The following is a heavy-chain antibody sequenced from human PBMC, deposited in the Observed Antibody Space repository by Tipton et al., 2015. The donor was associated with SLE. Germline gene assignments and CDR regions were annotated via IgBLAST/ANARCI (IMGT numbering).Heavy chain of an antibody. Sequence: TLSLTCAVYGDSINSYTYYWGWIRQSAGKGVEWIGEINHRGSTNYNPSLKSRVTISVDTSKNQFSLKLRSVTAADTAVYYCARHLGLLGRGYFDYWGQGTLVTVSS. CDR3: ARHLGLLGRGYFDY. D-gene: IGHD7-27*01. V-gene: IGHV4-39*07. CDR1: GDSINSYTYY. CDR2: INHRGST. J-gene: IGHJ4*02.